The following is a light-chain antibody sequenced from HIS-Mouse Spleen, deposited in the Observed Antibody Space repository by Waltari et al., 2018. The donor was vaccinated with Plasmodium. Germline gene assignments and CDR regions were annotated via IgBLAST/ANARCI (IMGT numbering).Light chain of an antibody. CDR1: QSLLHSDGKTS. Sequence: DIVMTQTPLSLPVTPGQPASISCKSSQSLLHSDGKTSLYWYLQKPGQSPQLLLYEVSNRFSGVPDRFSGSGSGTDFTLKISRVEAEDVGVYYCMQSIQLRTFGQGTKVEIK. CDR3: MQSIQLRT. J-gene: IGKJ1*01. CDR2: EVS. V-gene: IGKV2D-29*02.